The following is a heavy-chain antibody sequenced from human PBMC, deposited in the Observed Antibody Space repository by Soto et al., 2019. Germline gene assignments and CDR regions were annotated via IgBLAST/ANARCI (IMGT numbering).Heavy chain of an antibody. D-gene: IGHD5-12*01. V-gene: IGHV3-23*01. CDR3: ANLVEMATMGFEY. CDR2: ISGSGGST. Sequence: PVWSLRLSCSASLFTFSSYARSLVRHSPGKGLEWVSAISGSGGSTYYADSVKGRFTISRDNSKNTLYLQMNSLRAEDTAVYYCANLVEMATMGFEYWGQGTLVTVSS. CDR1: LFTFSSYA. J-gene: IGHJ4*02.